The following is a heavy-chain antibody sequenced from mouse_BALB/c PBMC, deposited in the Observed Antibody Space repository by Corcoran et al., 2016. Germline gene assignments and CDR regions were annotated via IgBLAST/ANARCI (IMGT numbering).Heavy chain of an antibody. Sequence: EVQLQQSGPELVKPGASVKMSCKASGYTFTDYYMTWVKQCPGKSLEWIGDINPNNGGTSYNQKFKGKATLTVDKSSSTAYMQLNSLTSEDSAVYSCARYPDGYYVDYWGQGTTLTVS. V-gene: IGHV1-26*01. J-gene: IGHJ2*01. CDR1: GYTFTDYY. D-gene: IGHD2-3*01. CDR2: INPNNGGT. CDR3: ARYPDGYYVDY.